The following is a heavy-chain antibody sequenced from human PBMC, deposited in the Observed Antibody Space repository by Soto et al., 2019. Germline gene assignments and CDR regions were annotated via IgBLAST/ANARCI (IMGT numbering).Heavy chain of an antibody. D-gene: IGHD2-8*01. V-gene: IGHV3-7*03. J-gene: IGHJ6*02. Sequence: GRLRRSGSASGFTFSSYWMSWVRQAPGKGLEWVANIKQDGSEKYYVDSVKGRFTISRDNAKNSLYLQMNRLRAEDTAVYYSARDLSQICSPYYCYGMDVWGQGTKVTVSS. CDR1: GFTFSSYW. CDR2: IKQDGSEK. CDR3: ARDLSQICSPYYCYGMDV.